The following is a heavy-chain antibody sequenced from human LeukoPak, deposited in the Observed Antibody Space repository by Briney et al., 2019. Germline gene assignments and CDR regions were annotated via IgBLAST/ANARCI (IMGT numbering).Heavy chain of an antibody. Sequence: SETLSLTCAVYGGSFSGYYRSWIRQPPGKGLEWIGEINHSGSTNYNPSLKSRVTISVDTSKNQFSLKLSSVTAADTAVYYCAGRGPYSSGAEGDAFDIWGQGIMVTVSS. CDR3: AGRGPYSSGAEGDAFDI. V-gene: IGHV4-34*01. D-gene: IGHD6-19*01. CDR2: INHSGST. CDR1: GGSFSGYY. J-gene: IGHJ3*02.